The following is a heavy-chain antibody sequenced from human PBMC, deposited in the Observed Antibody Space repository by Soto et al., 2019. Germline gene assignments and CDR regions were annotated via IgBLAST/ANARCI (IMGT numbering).Heavy chain of an antibody. CDR1: GFTFSSYS. J-gene: IGHJ5*02. D-gene: IGHD6-13*01. CDR2: ITSGTTYI. CDR3: ARGHRQQLVHNWFDP. Sequence: EVQLVESGGGLVKPGGSLRRSCAASGFTFSSYSMNWVRQAPGKGLEWVSSITSGTTYIYYADSVKGRFIISRDNAKKSLYLKMNSLRAEDTAVYYCARGHRQQLVHNWFDPWGQGTLVTVSS. V-gene: IGHV3-21*01.